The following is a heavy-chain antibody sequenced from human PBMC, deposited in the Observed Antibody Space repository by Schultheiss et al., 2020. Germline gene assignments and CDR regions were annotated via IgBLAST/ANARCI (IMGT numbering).Heavy chain of an antibody. D-gene: IGHD1-20*01. CDR2: IYTSGST. Sequence: SETLSLTCTVSGGSITSYYWSWIRQPAGKGLEWIGRIYTSGSTNYNPSLKSRVIMSVDTSKNQLSLKLSSVTAADTAVYYCARGLLSYNWSQRGDYWGQGTLVTVSS. V-gene: IGHV4-4*07. J-gene: IGHJ4*02. CDR3: ARGLLSYNWSQRGDY. CDR1: GGSITSYY.